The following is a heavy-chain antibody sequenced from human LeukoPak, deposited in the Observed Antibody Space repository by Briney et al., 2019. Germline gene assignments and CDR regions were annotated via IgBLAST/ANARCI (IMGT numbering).Heavy chain of an antibody. V-gene: IGHV3-9*01. CDR3: AKQLVAGTFDY. Sequence: GRSLRLSCATSGFTFDDYAMHWVRQAPGKGLEWVSGISWNSGSIGYADSVKGRFTISRDNAKNSLYPQMNSLRAEDTALYYCAKQLVAGTFDYWGQGTLVTVSS. D-gene: IGHD6-13*01. CDR2: ISWNSGSI. J-gene: IGHJ4*02. CDR1: GFTFDDYA.